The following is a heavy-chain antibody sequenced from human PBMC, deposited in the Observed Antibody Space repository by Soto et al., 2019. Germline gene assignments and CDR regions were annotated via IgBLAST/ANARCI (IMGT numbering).Heavy chain of an antibody. CDR2: INLDGSEK. J-gene: IGHJ6*02. D-gene: IGHD5-18*01. CDR3: ARDGSTSWYSYDYHGMDV. CDR1: GFTFRTYW. V-gene: IGHV3-7*05. Sequence: PGGSLRLCYAASGFTFRTYWLSWVRQVPGKGLEWVANINLDGSEKNYVDSVKGRFTISRDNARNSLYLQMSSLRAEDTALYYCARDGSTSWYSYDYHGMDVWGQGTTVTVSS.